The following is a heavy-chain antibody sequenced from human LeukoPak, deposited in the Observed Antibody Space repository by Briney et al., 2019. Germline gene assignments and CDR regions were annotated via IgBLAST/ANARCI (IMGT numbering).Heavy chain of an antibody. Sequence: GESLKISCKGSGYSFTSYWIGWVRQMPGKGLEWMGIIYPGDSDTRYSLSFQGQVTISADKSISTAYLQWSSLKASDTATYYCATSGYSSGWYRNWFDPWGQGTLVTVSS. V-gene: IGHV5-51*01. CDR1: GYSFTSYW. CDR2: IYPGDSDT. J-gene: IGHJ5*02. D-gene: IGHD6-19*01. CDR3: ATSGYSSGWYRNWFDP.